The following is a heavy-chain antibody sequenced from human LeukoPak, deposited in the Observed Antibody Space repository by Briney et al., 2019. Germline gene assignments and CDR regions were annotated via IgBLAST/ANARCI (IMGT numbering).Heavy chain of an antibody. V-gene: IGHV4-34*01. D-gene: IGHD3-9*01. CDR1: GGSFSGYY. Sequence: SETLSLTCAVYGGSFSGYYWSWIRQPPGKGLEWIGEINHSGSTNYNPSLKSRVTISVDTSKNQFSLKLSSVTAADTAVYYCARHLGWTIFPHFDYWGQGTLVTVSS. CDR3: ARHLGWTIFPHFDY. CDR2: INHSGST. J-gene: IGHJ4*02.